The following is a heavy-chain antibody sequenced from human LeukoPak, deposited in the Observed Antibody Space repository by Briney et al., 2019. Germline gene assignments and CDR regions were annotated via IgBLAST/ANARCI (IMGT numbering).Heavy chain of an antibody. CDR2: VYYTGST. CDR3: AKMKGDY. V-gene: IGHV4-59*01. Sequence: SETLSLTCTVSGGSISSYYWSWVRQPPGKGLEWIGFVYYTGSTNYSPSLKSRVTISVDTSKNQFSLKLRSVTAADTAVYYCAKMKGDYWGRGTLVTVSS. J-gene: IGHJ4*02. D-gene: IGHD5-24*01. CDR1: GGSISSYY.